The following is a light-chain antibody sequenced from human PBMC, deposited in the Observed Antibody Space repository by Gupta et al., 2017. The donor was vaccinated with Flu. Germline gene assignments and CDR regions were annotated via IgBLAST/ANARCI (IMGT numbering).Light chain of an antibody. CDR2: GAS. Sequence: TLSLSPGERATLSCRASQSVSSSYLAWYQQKPGQAPRLLIYGASSSATGIPDRFSGSGSGTDFTLTISRLEPEDFAVYYCQQYGSSPMYTFGQGTKLEIK. CDR1: QSVSSSY. J-gene: IGKJ2*01. CDR3: QQYGSSPMYT. V-gene: IGKV3-20*01.